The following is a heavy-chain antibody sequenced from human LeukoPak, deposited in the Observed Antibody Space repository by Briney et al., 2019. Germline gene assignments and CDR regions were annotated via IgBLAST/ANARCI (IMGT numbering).Heavy chain of an antibody. CDR3: ARGGYSSRTHLDY. J-gene: IGHJ4*02. CDR1: GFIFSSYG. V-gene: IGHV3-30*02. Sequence: GGSLRLSCAASGFIFSSYGMHWVRQAPGKGLEWVAFIRYDGSNTYYADSVKGRFTISRDNSKNTLYLQMGSLRAEDMAVYYCARGGYSSRTHLDYWGQGTLVTVSS. D-gene: IGHD6-13*01. CDR2: IRYDGSNT.